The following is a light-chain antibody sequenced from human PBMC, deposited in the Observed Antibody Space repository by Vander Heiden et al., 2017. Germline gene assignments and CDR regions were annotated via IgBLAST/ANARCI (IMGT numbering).Light chain of an antibody. V-gene: IGKV3-11*01. CDR2: DVA. Sequence: DIVLTQSPATLPLSPGQRPTLSCRASPSVSGKLAWFQQKPAQAPRLLIYDVATRATAIPVRFSGSGSGTDFTLTISSLEPKDFAVYYCRQRSSWPVTFGQGTKLE. CDR3: RQRSSWPVT. J-gene: IGKJ2*01. CDR1: PSVSGK.